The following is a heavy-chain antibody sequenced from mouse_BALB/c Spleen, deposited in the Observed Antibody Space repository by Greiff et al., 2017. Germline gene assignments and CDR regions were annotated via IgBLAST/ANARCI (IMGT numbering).Heavy chain of an antibody. CDR2: ISDGGSYT. CDR1: GFTFSDYY. Sequence: EVQLVESGGGLVKPGGSLKLSCAASGFTFSDYYMYWVRQTPEKRLEWVATISDGGSYTYYPDSVKGRFTISRDNAKNNLYLQMSSLKSEDTAMYYCARADSYYGNWDYYAMDYWGQGTSVTVSS. V-gene: IGHV5-4*02. CDR3: ARADSYYGNWDYYAMDY. J-gene: IGHJ4*01. D-gene: IGHD2-1*01.